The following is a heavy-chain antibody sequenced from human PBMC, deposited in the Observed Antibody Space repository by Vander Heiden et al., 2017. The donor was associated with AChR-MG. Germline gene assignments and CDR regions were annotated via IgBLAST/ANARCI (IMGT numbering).Heavy chain of an antibody. CDR3: AKDRRGGYSSSWYETDY. Sequence: QVQLVEPGGGVVQPGRSLSLSCAASGFTFRSHGMHWVRQAQCKGLEWVGVISYDGSNKYNADAVKGRFTISRDKSKNTLYLQMNSLRAEDTAVYYCAKDRRGGYSSSWYETDYWGQGTLVTVSS. D-gene: IGHD6-13*01. CDR2: ISYDGSNK. J-gene: IGHJ4*02. V-gene: IGHV3-30*18. CDR1: GFTFRSHG.